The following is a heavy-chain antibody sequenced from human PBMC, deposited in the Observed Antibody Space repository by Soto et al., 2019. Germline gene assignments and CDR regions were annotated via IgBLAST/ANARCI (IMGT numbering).Heavy chain of an antibody. D-gene: IGHD1-26*01. V-gene: IGHV2-70*01. J-gene: IGHJ6*02. CDR1: GFSLSTSGMC. CDR3: ARIGQVGATRGIPGYDYGMDV. Sequence: SGPTLVNPTQTLTLTCTFSGFSLSTSGMCVSWIRQPPGKALEWLALIDWDDDKYYSTSLKTRLTISKDTSKNQVVLTMTNMDPVDTATYYCARIGQVGATRGIPGYDYGMDVWGQGTTVTVSS. CDR2: IDWDDDK.